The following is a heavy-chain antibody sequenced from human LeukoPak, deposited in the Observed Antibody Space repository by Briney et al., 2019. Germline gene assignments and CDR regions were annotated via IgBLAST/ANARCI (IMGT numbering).Heavy chain of an antibody. D-gene: IGHD1-14*01. CDR2: IYYSGST. J-gene: IGHJ5*02. CDR1: GDSVSSSNYY. CDR3: ARLNKPGWFDP. V-gene: IGHV4-39*01. Sequence: SETLSLTCTVSGDSVSSSNYYWAWIRQPPGKGLEWTGNIYYSGSTYYNPSLKSRLTISVDTSKSQFSLKLTSVTAADTAVYYCARLNKPGWFDPWGQGTLVTVSS.